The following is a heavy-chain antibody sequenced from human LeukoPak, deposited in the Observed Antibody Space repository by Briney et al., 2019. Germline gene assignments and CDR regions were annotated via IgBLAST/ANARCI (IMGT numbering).Heavy chain of an antibody. V-gene: IGHV1-46*01. CDR1: GYTFTSYY. Sequence: ASVKVSCKASGYTFTSYYIHWVRQAPGQGLEWMGLGNPNGDTTSYAQKFQGRLNMTRDTSTSTVYMELSSLRSEDTAVYYCARDNLYNSGWFDYWGQGTLVTVSS. J-gene: IGHJ4*02. CDR2: GNPNGDTT. CDR3: ARDNLYNSGWFDY. D-gene: IGHD6-19*01.